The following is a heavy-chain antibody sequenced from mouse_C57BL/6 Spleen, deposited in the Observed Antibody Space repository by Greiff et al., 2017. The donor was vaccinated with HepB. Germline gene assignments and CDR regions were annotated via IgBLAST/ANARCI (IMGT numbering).Heavy chain of an antibody. Sequence: VQLQQSGAELVRPGASVTLSCKASGYTFTDYEMHWVKQTPVHGLEWIGAIDPETGGTAYNQKFKGKAILTADKSSSTAYMELRSLTSEDSAVYYCTPYYSNFYWYFDVWGTGTTVTVSS. D-gene: IGHD2-5*01. J-gene: IGHJ1*03. CDR3: TPYYSNFYWYFDV. V-gene: IGHV1-15*01. CDR2: IDPETGGT. CDR1: GYTFTDYE.